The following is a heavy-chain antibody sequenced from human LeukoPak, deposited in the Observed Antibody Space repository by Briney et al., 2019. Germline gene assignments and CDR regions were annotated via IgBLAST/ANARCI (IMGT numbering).Heavy chain of an antibody. J-gene: IGHJ4*02. V-gene: IGHV3-23*01. Sequence: GGSLRLSCAASGFTFSSYAMSWVRQAPGKGLEWVSAISGSGGSTYYADSVKGRFTISRDNSKNTLYLQMNSLRAEDTAVYYCARDQDSNYVQVLDYWGQGTLVTVSS. CDR2: ISGSGGST. CDR3: ARDQDSNYVQVLDY. CDR1: GFTFSSYA. D-gene: IGHD4-11*01.